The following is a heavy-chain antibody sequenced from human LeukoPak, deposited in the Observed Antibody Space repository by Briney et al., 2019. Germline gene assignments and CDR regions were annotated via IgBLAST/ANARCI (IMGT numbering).Heavy chain of an antibody. CDR3: TTGVQYYYGSGTYSY. CDR1: GYTLTELS. D-gene: IGHD3-10*01. V-gene: IGHV1-24*01. J-gene: IGHJ4*02. Sequence: ASVKVSCKVSGYTLTELSIYWVRQAPGKGLEWMGGFNPQDDETIYAQKFQGRVTMTEDTSTETAYMDLSSLRSEDAAVYYCTTGVQYYYGSGTYSYWGQGTLVTVSS. CDR2: FNPQDDET.